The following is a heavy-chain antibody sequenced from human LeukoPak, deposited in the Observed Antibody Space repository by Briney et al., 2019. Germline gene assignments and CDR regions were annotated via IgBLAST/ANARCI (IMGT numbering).Heavy chain of an antibody. V-gene: IGHV1-2*02. CDR2: INPHSGGT. D-gene: IGHD3-10*01. CDR3: ARDKIGSGSYPNWFDP. J-gene: IGHJ5*02. CDR1: GYTFTDYY. Sequence: GASVKVSCKASGYTFTDYYMHWVRQAPGQGLEWMGWINPHSGGTDHAQKFQGRVTMTRDTSISTAYMELSRLRSDDTAVYYCARDKIGSGSYPNWFDPWGQGTLVTVSS.